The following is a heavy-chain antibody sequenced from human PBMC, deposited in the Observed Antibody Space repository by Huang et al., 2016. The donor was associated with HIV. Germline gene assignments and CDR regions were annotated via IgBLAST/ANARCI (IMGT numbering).Heavy chain of an antibody. CDR2: IIPMVGTP. CDR1: GGTFSKYA. Sequence: QVQLVQSGAEVKTPGSSVKVSCKASGGTFSKYAISWVRQAPGQGLEWMGGIIPMVGTPNYARKFQGRVTMTAEDSTSTTYVEVSSLRSEDTALYYCARGQLGSYGDYDVLYWGQGTLVTVSS. D-gene: IGHD4-17*01. V-gene: IGHV1-69*13. J-gene: IGHJ4*02. CDR3: ARGQLGSYGDYDVLY.